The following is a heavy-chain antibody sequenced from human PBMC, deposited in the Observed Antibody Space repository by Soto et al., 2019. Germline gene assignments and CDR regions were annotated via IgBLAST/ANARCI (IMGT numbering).Heavy chain of an antibody. Sequence: PGGSLRLSCAASGFTFSSYAMHWVRQAPGKGLEWVAVISYDGSNKYYADSVKGRFTISRDNSKNTLYLQMNSLRAEDTAVYYCARGTPRGGYYPDYFDYWGQGTLVTVSS. CDR1: GFTFSSYA. D-gene: IGHD3-22*01. J-gene: IGHJ4*02. CDR2: ISYDGSNK. CDR3: ARGTPRGGYYPDYFDY. V-gene: IGHV3-30-3*01.